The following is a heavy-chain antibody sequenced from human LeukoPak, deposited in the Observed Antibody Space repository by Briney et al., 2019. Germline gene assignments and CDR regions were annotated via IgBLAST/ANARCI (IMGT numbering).Heavy chain of an antibody. D-gene: IGHD4-17*01. CDR2: VRSKPNSYAT. J-gene: IGHJ4*02. V-gene: IGHV3-73*01. CDR1: GFAFSGSA. Sequence: PGGSLRLSCAASGFAFSGSAVNWVRQASGKGLEWVGRVRSKPNSYATTYAASVKGRFTISRDDSKNAAYLQMSNLKTDDTAVYYCTTSGDYGDYVSDYWGQGTLVTVSS. CDR3: TTSGDYGDYVSDY.